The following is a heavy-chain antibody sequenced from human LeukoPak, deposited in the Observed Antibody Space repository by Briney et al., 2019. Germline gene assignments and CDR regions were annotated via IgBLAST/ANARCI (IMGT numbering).Heavy chain of an antibody. V-gene: IGHV4-61*01. Sequence: SETLSLTCTVSGGSVSSGSYYWSWIRQPPGKGLEWIGYIYYSGSTNYNPSLKSRVTISVDTSKNQFSLKLSSVTAADTAVYYCAGQGIAVAGTFYWGQGTLVTVSS. CDR1: GGSVSSGSYY. CDR2: IYYSGST. CDR3: AGQGIAVAGTFY. D-gene: IGHD6-19*01. J-gene: IGHJ4*02.